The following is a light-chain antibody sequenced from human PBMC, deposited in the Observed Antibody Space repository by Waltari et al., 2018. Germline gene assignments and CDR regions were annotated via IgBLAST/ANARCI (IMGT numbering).Light chain of an antibody. CDR2: DAS. Sequence: EIVLPQSPATLSLPRGERPTLSCRASQSDGSYLAWYQQKPGQAPRLLLYDASNRATGIPARCSGSGSGTDFTLTISSLEPEDFAVYYCQQRSNWYTFGQGTKLEIK. V-gene: IGKV3-11*01. CDR1: QSDGSY. CDR3: QQRSNWYT. J-gene: IGKJ2*01.